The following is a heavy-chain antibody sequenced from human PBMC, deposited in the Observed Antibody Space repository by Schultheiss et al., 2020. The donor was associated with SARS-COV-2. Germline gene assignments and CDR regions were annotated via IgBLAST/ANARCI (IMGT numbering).Heavy chain of an antibody. V-gene: IGHV4-31*03. CDR1: GVSVNGDTYY. Sequence: SETLSLTCTVSGVSVNGDTYYWGWIRQHPGKGLEWIGHIYYSGSTYYNPSLKSRVTISVDTSKNQFSLKLSSVTAADTAVYYCARDGWDKVPEIWGQGTMVTVSS. CDR3: ARDGWDKVPEI. CDR2: IYYSGST. D-gene: IGHD1-14*01. J-gene: IGHJ3*02.